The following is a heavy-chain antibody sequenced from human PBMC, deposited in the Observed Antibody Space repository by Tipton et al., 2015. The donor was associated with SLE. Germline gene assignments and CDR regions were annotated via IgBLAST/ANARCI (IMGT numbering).Heavy chain of an antibody. V-gene: IGHV4-61*01. CDR2: IYYSGST. Sequence: TLSLTCTVSGYSISSGYYWSWIRQPPGKGLEWIGYIYYSGSTNYNPSLKSRVTISVDTSKNQFSLKLSSVTAADTAVYYCARAPYDFWSGYYGWFDPWGQGTLVTVSS. D-gene: IGHD3-3*01. CDR1: GYSISSGYY. CDR3: ARAPYDFWSGYYGWFDP. J-gene: IGHJ5*02.